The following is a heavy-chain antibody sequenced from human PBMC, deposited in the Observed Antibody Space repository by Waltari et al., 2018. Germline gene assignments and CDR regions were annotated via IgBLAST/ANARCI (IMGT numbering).Heavy chain of an antibody. Sequence: QLQLQESGSGLVKPSQTLSLTCAVSGGSISSGGYSWSWIRQPPGKGLEWIGYIYHSWSTYYNPSLKSRVTISVDRSKNQFSLKLSSVTAADTAVYYCARAGDYGEHDYWGQGTLVTVSS. CDR1: GGSISSGGYS. CDR2: IYHSWST. CDR3: ARAGDYGEHDY. J-gene: IGHJ4*02. V-gene: IGHV4-30-2*01. D-gene: IGHD4-17*01.